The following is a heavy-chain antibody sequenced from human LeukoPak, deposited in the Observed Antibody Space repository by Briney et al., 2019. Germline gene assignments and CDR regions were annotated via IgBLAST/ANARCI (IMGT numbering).Heavy chain of an antibody. CDR3: ARDRKFTMIVVRVFDY. CDR2: IYYSGST. Sequence: SETLSLTCTVSGGSISSSSYYWGWIRQPPGKGLEWIGSIYYSGSTYYNPSLKSRVTISVDTSKNQFSLKLSSVTAADTAVYYCARDRKFTMIVVRVFDYWGQGTLVTVSS. V-gene: IGHV4-39*07. J-gene: IGHJ4*02. CDR1: GGSISSSSYY. D-gene: IGHD3-22*01.